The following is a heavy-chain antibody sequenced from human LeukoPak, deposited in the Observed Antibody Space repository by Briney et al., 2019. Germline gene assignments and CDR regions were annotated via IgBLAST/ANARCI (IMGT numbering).Heavy chain of an antibody. Sequence: GGSLRLSCAASGFSFRSYWMSWVRQAPGKGLEWVANIKQDEVKKYYVDSLKGRFTISRDNAKNSLYLQMNSLRAEDTAVYYCAELGITMIGGVWGKGTTVTISS. CDR3: AELGITMIGGV. CDR2: IKQDEVKK. V-gene: IGHV3-7*01. D-gene: IGHD3-10*02. J-gene: IGHJ6*04. CDR1: GFSFRSYW.